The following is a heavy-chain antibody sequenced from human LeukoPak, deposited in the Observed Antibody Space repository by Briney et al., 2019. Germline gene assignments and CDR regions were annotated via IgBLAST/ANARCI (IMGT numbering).Heavy chain of an antibody. V-gene: IGHV1-69*05. J-gene: IGHJ5*02. CDR1: GYTFTSYG. CDR3: ARARGDPLYNWFDP. Sequence: GASVKVSCKASGYTFTSYGISWVRQAPGQGLEWMGGIIPIFGTANYAQKFQGRVTITTDESTSTAYMELSSLRSEDTAVYYCARARGDPLYNWFDPWGQGTLVTVSS. D-gene: IGHD3-10*01. CDR2: IIPIFGTA.